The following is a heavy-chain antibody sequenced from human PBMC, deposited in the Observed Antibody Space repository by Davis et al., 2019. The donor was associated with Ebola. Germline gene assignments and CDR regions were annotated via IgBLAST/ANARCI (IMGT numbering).Heavy chain of an antibody. Sequence: GGSLRLSCAASGFTFSSYSMNWVRQAPGKGLEWVSSISSSSSYIYYADSVKGRFTISRDNAKNSLYLQMNSLRAEDTAVYYCATSPRMYYYDSSGYYYSYYYGMDVWGQGTTVTVSS. CDR1: GFTFSSYS. J-gene: IGHJ6*02. CDR2: ISSSSSYI. D-gene: IGHD3-22*01. CDR3: ATSPRMYYYDSSGYYYSYYYGMDV. V-gene: IGHV3-21*04.